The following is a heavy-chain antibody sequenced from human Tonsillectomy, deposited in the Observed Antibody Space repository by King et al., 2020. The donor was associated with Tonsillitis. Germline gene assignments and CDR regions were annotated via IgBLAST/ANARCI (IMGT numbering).Heavy chain of an antibody. J-gene: IGHJ4*02. V-gene: IGHV4-59*01. CDR1: GGSISSYY. CDR3: ARAGDKAVAGTVYFDY. CDR2: IYYSGST. Sequence: VQLQESGPGLVKPSETLSLTCTVSGGSISSYYWSWIRQPPGKGLEWIGYIYYSGSTNYNPSLKSRVTISVDTSKNQFSLKLSSVTAADTAVYYCARAGDKAVAGTVYFDYWGQGTLVTVSS. D-gene: IGHD6-19*01.